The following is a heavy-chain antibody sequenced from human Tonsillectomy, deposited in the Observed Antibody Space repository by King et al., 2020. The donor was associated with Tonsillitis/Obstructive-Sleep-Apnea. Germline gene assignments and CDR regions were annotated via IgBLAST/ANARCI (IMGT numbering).Heavy chain of an antibody. CDR2: IYSGGST. CDR3: ARDDFWSGYSWFDH. D-gene: IGHD3-3*01. J-gene: IGHJ5*02. V-gene: IGHV3-53*01. CDR1: GFTVSSNY. Sequence: QLVQSGGGLIQPGGSLRLSCAASGFTVSSNYMSWVRQAPGKGLEWVSVIYSGGSTYYADSVKGRFTISRDNSKNTLYLQMNSLRAEDTAVYYCARDDFWSGYSWFDHWGQGTLVTVSS.